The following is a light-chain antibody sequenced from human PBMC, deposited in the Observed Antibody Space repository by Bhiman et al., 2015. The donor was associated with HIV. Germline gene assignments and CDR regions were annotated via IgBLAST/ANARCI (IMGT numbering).Light chain of an antibody. V-gene: IGLV3-27*01. J-gene: IGLJ1*01. CDR1: VLAKKY. CDR2: KDS. CDR3: RAWDNSQYV. Sequence: SYELTQPSSVSVSPGQTARITCSGDVLAKKYTRWFQQKPGQAPVLVIYKDSERPSGIPERFSGSSSGTTVTLTISGAQVDDEADYYCRAWDNSQYVFGPGTKLTVL.